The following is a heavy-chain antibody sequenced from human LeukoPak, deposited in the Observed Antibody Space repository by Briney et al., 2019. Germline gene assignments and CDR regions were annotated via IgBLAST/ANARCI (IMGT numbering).Heavy chain of an antibody. CDR2: ITSSGATI. V-gene: IGHV3-48*04. D-gene: IGHD4-11*01. Sequence: GGSLRLSCAASGFTFSSYTMNWVRLAPGKGLEWASYITSSGATIYYADSVKGRFTISRDNAKNSLYLQMNSPRAEDTAVYYCARVGTSSKYYYYMDVWGKGTTVTVSS. J-gene: IGHJ6*03. CDR3: ARVGTSSKYYYYMDV. CDR1: GFTFSSYT.